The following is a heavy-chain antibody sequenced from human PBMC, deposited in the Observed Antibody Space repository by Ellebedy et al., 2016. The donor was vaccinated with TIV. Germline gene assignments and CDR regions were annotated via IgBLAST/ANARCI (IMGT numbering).Heavy chain of an antibody. Sequence: GESLKISCAASGFTVSSHYMNWVRQAPGKGLEWVPVIYSGAHGGYTYYADSVKGRFTISRDNSTNTLYLQMNSLRAEDTAVYYCARDAADSGGKFDYWGQGALVTVSS. CDR1: GFTVSSHY. D-gene: IGHD4-23*01. CDR2: IYSGAHGGYT. V-gene: IGHV3-53*01. J-gene: IGHJ4*02. CDR3: ARDAADSGGKFDY.